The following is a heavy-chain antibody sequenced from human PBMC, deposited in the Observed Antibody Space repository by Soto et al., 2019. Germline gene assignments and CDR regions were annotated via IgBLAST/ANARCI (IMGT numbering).Heavy chain of an antibody. Sequence: SETLSLTCTVSGGSISSYYWSWIRQPPGKGLEWIGYIYYSVNTNYNPSLKSRVTIAVDTSKNQFSLKLSSVTAADTAVYSCARSPGYYFDYWGQGTLATVS. CDR2: IYYSVNT. CDR3: ARSPGYYFDY. V-gene: IGHV4-59*12. CDR1: GGSISSYY. J-gene: IGHJ4*02.